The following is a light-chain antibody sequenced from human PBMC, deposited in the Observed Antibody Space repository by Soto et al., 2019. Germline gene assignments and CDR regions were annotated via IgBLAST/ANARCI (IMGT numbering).Light chain of an antibody. CDR3: GAWDSSLSVHV. J-gene: IGLJ1*01. Sequence: QSALTQPPSVSAAPGQKVTISCSGSSSNIGKNYVSWYQQLPGTAPKLLIYDNDKRPSEIPDRFSGSKSGTSATLGITGLQTGDEADYYCGAWDSSLSVHVFGTGTKLTVL. CDR2: DND. CDR1: SSNIGKNY. V-gene: IGLV1-51*01.